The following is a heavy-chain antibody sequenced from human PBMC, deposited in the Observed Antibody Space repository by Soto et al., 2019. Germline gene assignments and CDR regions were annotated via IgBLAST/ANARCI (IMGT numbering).Heavy chain of an antibody. CDR1: GFSFSNTW. D-gene: IGHD3-9*01. J-gene: IGHJ6*02. V-gene: IGHV3-74*01. CDR3: AKDWSYGVDV. CDR2: VNSDGSNT. Sequence: EVQLVESGGGLVQPGGSLRLSCAASGFSFSNTWMHWVRQAPGKGLVWVSHVNSDGSNTNYADFVKGRFTVSRDNARNTVYLQTNSLRAEDTAVYYCAKDWSYGVDVWGQGTTVTVSS.